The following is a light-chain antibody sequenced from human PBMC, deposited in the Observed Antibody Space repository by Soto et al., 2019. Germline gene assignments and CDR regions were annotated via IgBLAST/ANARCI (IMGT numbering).Light chain of an antibody. CDR2: GNN. J-gene: IGLJ3*02. CDR1: SSNIGSDT. Sequence: QSVLTQPPSASGTPGQRVTISCSGSSSNIGSDTVNWYQQLPGTAPKLLIYGNNQRPSGVPDRFSGSKSGTSSSLAIRGLQSEDEADDYCAAWDRSLNGRVFGGGTKVTFL. V-gene: IGLV1-44*01. CDR3: AAWDRSLNGRV.